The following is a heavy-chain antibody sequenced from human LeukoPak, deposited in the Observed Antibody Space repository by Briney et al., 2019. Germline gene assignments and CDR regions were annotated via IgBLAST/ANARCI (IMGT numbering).Heavy chain of an antibody. CDR1: GGSISSTNW. D-gene: IGHD2/OR15-2a*01. CDR2: VDLLGST. V-gene: IGHV4-4*02. CDR3: AREGGPFRPLDY. J-gene: IGHJ4*02. Sequence: PSGTLSLTCGVSGGSISSTNWWTWVRQPPGKGLEWIGEVDLLGSTNYNPSLGSRVTTSIDKSENHVSLKLTSVTAADTAVYYCAREGGPFRPLDYSGQGTLVTVSS.